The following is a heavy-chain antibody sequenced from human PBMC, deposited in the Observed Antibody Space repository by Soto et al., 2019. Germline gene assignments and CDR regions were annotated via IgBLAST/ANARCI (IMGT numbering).Heavy chain of an antibody. CDR3: ARAIRSSGDYDPYGMDV. CDR2: IIPLFNTS. CDR1: GGIFSTFI. J-gene: IGHJ6*02. D-gene: IGHD3-16*01. Sequence: QVQLVQSGAEVRKPGSSVNVSCKAFGGIFSTFIITWVRQAPGQGLEWMGGIIPLFNTSKYAQQFQGRVTMTADESTSTGYMELKSLTSEDTAVYYCARAIRSSGDYDPYGMDVWGQGTTVTVSS. V-gene: IGHV1-69*01.